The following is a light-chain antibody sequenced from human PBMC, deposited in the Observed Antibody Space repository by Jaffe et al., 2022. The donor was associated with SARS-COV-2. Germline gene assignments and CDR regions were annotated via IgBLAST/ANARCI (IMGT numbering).Light chain of an antibody. J-gene: IGKJ4*01. CDR2: GAS. CDR3: QQYDGSRPLT. CDR1: QSVSSTY. V-gene: IGKV3-20*01. Sequence: EIVLTQSPGTLSLSPGERATLSCRASQSVSSTYLAWYQQKPGQAPRLLISGASSRATGIPDRFSGSGSGTDFTLTISRLEPEDFAVYYCQQYDGSRPLTFGGGTKVEIK.